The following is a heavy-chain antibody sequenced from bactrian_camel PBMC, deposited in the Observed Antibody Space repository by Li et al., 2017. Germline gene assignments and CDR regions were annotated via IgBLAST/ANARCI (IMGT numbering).Heavy chain of an antibody. CDR1: KDTDTYNC. CDR2: IDSDGTT. Sequence: QVQLVESGGGSVQAGGSLRLSCAASKDTDTYNCMGWFRQVPGKQRGAVACIDSDGTTNVADSVKGRFTISQGNATNAVYLQMNSLKPEDTAMYFCMSERAAGSRQSCPFPIWDQGTQVTVS. D-gene: IGHD2*01. V-gene: IGHV3S53*01. J-gene: IGHJ4*01. CDR3: MSERAAGSRQSCPFPI.